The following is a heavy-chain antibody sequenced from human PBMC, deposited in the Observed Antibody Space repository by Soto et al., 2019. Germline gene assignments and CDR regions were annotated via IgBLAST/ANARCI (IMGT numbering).Heavy chain of an antibody. V-gene: IGHV3-53*01. Sequence: XGSLRLSCSVSGFTVSYNYMNWVRQAPGKGLEWVSVIYSGGDTFYADSVKGRFTISRDNSKNTLYLQMNSLRAEDTAVYYCARGMYGSGSYYIGDAFDMWGQGKMVTVSS. CDR3: ARGMYGSGSYYIGDAFDM. D-gene: IGHD3-10*01. CDR2: IYSGGDT. CDR1: GFTVSYNY. J-gene: IGHJ3*02.